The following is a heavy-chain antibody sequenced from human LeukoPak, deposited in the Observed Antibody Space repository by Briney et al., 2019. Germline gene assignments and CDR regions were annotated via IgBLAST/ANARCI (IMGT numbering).Heavy chain of an antibody. CDR3: ASRSGGYYWFDP. J-gene: IGHJ5*02. V-gene: IGHV1-18*01. Sequence: ASVKVSCKASGYTFTSYGISWVRQAPGQGLEWMGWISAYNGNTNYAQKFQGRVTITTDESTSTAYMELSSLRSEDTAVYYCASRSGGYYWFDPWGQGTLVTVSS. D-gene: IGHD3-10*01. CDR2: ISAYNGNT. CDR1: GYTFTSYG.